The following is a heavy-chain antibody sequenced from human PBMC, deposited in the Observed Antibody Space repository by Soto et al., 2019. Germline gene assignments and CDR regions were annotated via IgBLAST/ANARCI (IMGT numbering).Heavy chain of an antibody. V-gene: IGHV1-18*01. D-gene: IGHD3-16*01. CDR1: GYTFTNYV. Sequence: ASVKVSCKASGYTFTNYVISWLRQAPVQGLEWMGWISAYNGNTNYAQKLHGRVTMTTDTSTNTAYMELRSLRSYDTAVYYCASGGSYFDFWGQGTLVTVSS. J-gene: IGHJ4*02. CDR2: ISAYNGNT. CDR3: ASGGSYFDF.